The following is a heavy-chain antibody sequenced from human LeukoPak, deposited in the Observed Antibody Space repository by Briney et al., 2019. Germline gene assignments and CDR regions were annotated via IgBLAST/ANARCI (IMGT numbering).Heavy chain of an antibody. D-gene: IGHD4-17*01. CDR2: IYYSGST. CDR3: ARAAVTTIDY. J-gene: IGHJ4*02. Sequence: SETLSLTCTVSGGSISSYYWSWIRQPPGKGLEWIGYIYYSGSTNYNPSLKSRVTISVDTSKNQFSLKLSSVTAADTAVYYCARAAVTTIDYWGQGTLVTVSS. V-gene: IGHV4-59*01. CDR1: GGSISSYY.